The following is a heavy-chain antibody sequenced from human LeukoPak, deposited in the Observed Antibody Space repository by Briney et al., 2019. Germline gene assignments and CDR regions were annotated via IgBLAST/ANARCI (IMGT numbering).Heavy chain of an antibody. CDR3: ARGAIPATGTCPFDF. CDR2: ISTSGSYT. V-gene: IGHV3-11*05. D-gene: IGHD1-1*01. Sequence: PGGSLRLSCVASGFTFSDYYVYWIRQAPGKGLEWVSYISTSGSYTNYAASVKGRFTISRDNARNSLYLEMNSLRAEDTAVYYCARGAIPATGTCPFDFWGQGTLVTVSS. CDR1: GFTFSDYY. J-gene: IGHJ4*02.